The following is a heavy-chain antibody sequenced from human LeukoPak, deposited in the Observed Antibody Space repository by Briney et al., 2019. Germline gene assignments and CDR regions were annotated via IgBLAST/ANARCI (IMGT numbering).Heavy chain of an antibody. CDR3: AKMDLVGATVDEGDDY. CDR1: GFTFSSYG. D-gene: IGHD1-26*01. Sequence: GGSLRLSCAASGFTFSSYGMHWVRQAPGKGLEWVAVISYDGSNKYYADSVKGRFTISRDNSKNTLYLQMNSLRAEDTAVYYCAKMDLVGATVDEGDDYWGQGTLVTVSS. V-gene: IGHV3-30*18. J-gene: IGHJ4*02. CDR2: ISYDGSNK.